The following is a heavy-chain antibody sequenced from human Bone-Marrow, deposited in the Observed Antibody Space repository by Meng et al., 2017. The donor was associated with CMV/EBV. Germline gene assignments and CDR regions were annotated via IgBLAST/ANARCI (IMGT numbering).Heavy chain of an antibody. CDR2: IYYTGST. CDR3: ARLPSSAISPPDV. J-gene: IGHJ6*02. Sequence: SETLSLTCTVSGGSIGDSRYYWGWIRQPPGKGLEWIGTIYYTGSTFYNLSLKSRVTISVDTSKNQFSLKLTSVTAPDTAVYYCARLPSSAISPPDVWGQGTTVTVSS. V-gene: IGHV4-39*01. D-gene: IGHD3-3*01. CDR1: GGSIGDSRYY.